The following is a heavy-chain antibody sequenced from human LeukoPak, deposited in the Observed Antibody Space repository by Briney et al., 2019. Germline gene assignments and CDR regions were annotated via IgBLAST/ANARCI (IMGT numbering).Heavy chain of an antibody. CDR3: ARDSGWWRFDF. J-gene: IGHJ4*02. CDR1: GFTFSTHS. V-gene: IGHV3-48*01. D-gene: IGHD6-13*01. CDR2: ITSSSSTI. Sequence: TGGSLRLSCAASGFTFSTHSMNWVRQAPGKGLEWVSYITSSSSTIYYADSVRGRFTISRDNAKNSLYLQMNSLRAEDTAVYYCARDSGWWRFDFWGQGTLVTVSS.